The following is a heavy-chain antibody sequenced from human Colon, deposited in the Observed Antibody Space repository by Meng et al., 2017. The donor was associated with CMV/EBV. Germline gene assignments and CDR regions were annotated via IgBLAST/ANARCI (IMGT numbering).Heavy chain of an antibody. D-gene: IGHD6-13*01. CDR3: GKQLAAAGLCIDY. CDR2: ITGLGVGHT. Sequence: GESLKISCVGSGFTFSGYAMSWVRQAPGRGLEWVSGITGLGVGHTSYADSVKGRFTISRDNSRNMVYLQMNSLRAEDTAVYYCGKQLAAAGLCIDYWGQGTLVTVSS. CDR1: GFTFSGYA. J-gene: IGHJ4*02. V-gene: IGHV3-23*01.